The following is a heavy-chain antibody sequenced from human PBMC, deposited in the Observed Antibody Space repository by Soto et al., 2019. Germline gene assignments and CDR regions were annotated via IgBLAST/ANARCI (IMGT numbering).Heavy chain of an antibody. CDR2: IVVGSGNT. J-gene: IGHJ5*02. CDR3: ARVRRVRRLQLANNWFDP. V-gene: IGHV1-58*01. CDR1: GFTFTSSA. Sequence: ASVKVSCKASGFTFTSSAVQWVRQARGQRLEWIGWIVVGSGNTNYAQKFQERVTITRDMSTSTAYMELSSLRSEDTAVYYCARVRRVRRLQLANNWFDPWGQGTLVTVSS. D-gene: IGHD6-13*01.